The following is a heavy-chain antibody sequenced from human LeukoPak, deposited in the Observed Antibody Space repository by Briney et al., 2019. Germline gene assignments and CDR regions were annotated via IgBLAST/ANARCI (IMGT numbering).Heavy chain of an antibody. CDR1: GFTFSEFE. CDR2: ISSGGTTI. CDR3: TRGLVV. Sequence: GGSLRLFCAASGFTFSEFEMNWVRQAPGKGLEWVSDISSGGTTIFYADSVKGRSTISRDNAKNSLYLQMNSLRDEDTAIYYCTRGLVVWGQGALVTVSS. D-gene: IGHD2-2*01. J-gene: IGHJ4*02. V-gene: IGHV3-48*03.